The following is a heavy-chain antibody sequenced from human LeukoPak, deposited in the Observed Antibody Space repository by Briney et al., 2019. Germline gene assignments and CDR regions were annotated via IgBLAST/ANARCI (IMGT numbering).Heavy chain of an antibody. CDR3: ARDGLWQATFDY. D-gene: IGHD2/OR15-2a*01. J-gene: IGHJ4*02. Sequence: KPSETLSLTCTVSGGSISSGSYYWSWIRQPAGKGLEWIGRIYTSGSTNYNPSLKSRVTISVDTSKNQFSLKLSSVTAADTAVYYCARDGLWQATFDYWGQGTLVTVSS. CDR2: IYTSGST. V-gene: IGHV4-61*02. CDR1: GGSISSGSYY.